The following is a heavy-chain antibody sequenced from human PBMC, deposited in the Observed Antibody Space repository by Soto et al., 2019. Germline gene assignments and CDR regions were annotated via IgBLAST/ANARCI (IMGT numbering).Heavy chain of an antibody. CDR1: GPTFSSYA. V-gene: IGHV1-69*01. CDR3: AGARTQLVPLDV. J-gene: IGHJ6*04. Sequence: WVKVSCKHSGPTFSSYAISWVPQAPGQGLEWLGGILPIFCTANYAQKLQGRVTITADESTSTAYMELSSLRSQDTAVYHCAGARTQLVPLDVWGRGPRVTAPQ. D-gene: IGHD6-6*01. CDR2: ILPIFCTA.